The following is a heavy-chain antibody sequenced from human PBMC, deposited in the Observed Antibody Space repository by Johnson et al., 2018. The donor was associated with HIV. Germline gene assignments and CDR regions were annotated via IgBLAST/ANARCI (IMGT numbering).Heavy chain of an antibody. D-gene: IGHD6-6*01. CDR3: ARYSSSFDAFDI. J-gene: IGHJ3*02. Sequence: QVQLVESGGGVVQPGRSLRLSCAASGFTFSSYAMHWVRQAPGKGLEWVAVIWYDGREKDYADSVKGRFTISRDNSKNTLYLEMNSLRVEDTAVSYCARYSSSFDAFDIWGQGTMVTVSS. CDR1: GFTFSSYA. V-gene: IGHV3-33*08. CDR2: IWYDGREK.